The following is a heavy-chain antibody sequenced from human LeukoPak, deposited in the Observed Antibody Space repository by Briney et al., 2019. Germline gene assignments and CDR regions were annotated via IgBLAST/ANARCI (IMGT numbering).Heavy chain of an antibody. CDR3: ARQNLLYYYGSGSYDLFDY. CDR1: GGSISGYY. D-gene: IGHD3-10*01. V-gene: IGHV4-59*05. Sequence: PSETLSLTCSVSGGSISGYYWSWIRQPPGKGLEWIGSIYYSGSTYYNPSLKSRVTISVDTSKNQFSLKLSSVTAADTAVYYCARQNLLYYYGSGSYDLFDYWGQGTLVTVSS. J-gene: IGHJ4*02. CDR2: IYYSGST.